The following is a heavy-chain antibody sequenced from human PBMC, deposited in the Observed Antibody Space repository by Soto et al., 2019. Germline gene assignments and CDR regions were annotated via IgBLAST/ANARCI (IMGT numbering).Heavy chain of an antibody. J-gene: IGHJ4*02. D-gene: IGHD5-18*01. CDR1: GYSFSTYW. CDR3: ARQLVVGYTGSPCDY. CDR2: IYPGDSDT. V-gene: IGHV5-51*01. Sequence: GESLKISCKGSGYSFSTYWIGWVRQMPGKGLEWMGIIYPGDSDTRYSPSFQGQDTISADKSITTAYLQWSSLKASDTAIYYCARQLVVGYTGSPCDYWGQGTLVTVSS.